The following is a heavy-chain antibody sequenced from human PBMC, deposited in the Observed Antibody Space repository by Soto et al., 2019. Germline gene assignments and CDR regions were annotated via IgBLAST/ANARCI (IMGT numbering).Heavy chain of an antibody. Sequence: PGGSLRLSCAASGFTFSNAWMNWVRQAPGKGLEWVGRIKSKTDGGTTDYAAPVKGRFTISRDDSKNTLYLQMNSLKTEDTAVYYCTTLTDGSGWYFRVSKNWGQGTLVTVSS. CDR1: GFTFSNAW. CDR3: TTLTDGSGWYFRVSKN. J-gene: IGHJ4*02. V-gene: IGHV3-15*07. CDR2: IKSKTDGGTT. D-gene: IGHD6-19*01.